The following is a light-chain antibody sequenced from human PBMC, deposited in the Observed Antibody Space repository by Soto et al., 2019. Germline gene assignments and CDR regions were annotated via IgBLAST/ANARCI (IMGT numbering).Light chain of an antibody. J-gene: IGKJ4*01. CDR3: QQRANWPLT. Sequence: EIVLTQSPATLSLSPGERATLSCRASQSVINYLAWYQQKPGQAPRLLIYDTSNRATGIPARFSGSGSGTDLTLIISSREPEDFAVYYCQQRANWPLTFGGGTKVEIK. V-gene: IGKV3-11*01. CDR1: QSVINY. CDR2: DTS.